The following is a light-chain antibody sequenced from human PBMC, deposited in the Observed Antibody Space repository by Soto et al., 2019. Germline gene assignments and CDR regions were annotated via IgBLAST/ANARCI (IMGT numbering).Light chain of an antibody. J-gene: IGKJ3*01. CDR3: QQYNNWPGT. V-gene: IGKV3-15*01. CDR2: GAS. CDR1: QSVSNN. Sequence: EIVMTQSPATLSVSPGERVTLSCRASQSVSNNLAWYQQKPGQAPRLLIYGASTRATGIPARFSGSGSGTEFTLTISSLQSEDFPVYYCQQYNNWPGTFGPGTKVDIK.